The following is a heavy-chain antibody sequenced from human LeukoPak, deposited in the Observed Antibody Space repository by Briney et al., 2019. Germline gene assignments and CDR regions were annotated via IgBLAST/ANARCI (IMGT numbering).Heavy chain of an antibody. CDR2: INPNSGDT. J-gene: IGHJ4*02. V-gene: IGHV1-2*02. CDR3: ARDKSGSSGWYSYFDY. Sequence: ASVKVSCKASGYTFTGYYMHWVRQAPGQGLEWMGWINPNSGDTNYAQKFQGRVTMTRDTSISTAYMELSRLRSDDTAVYYCARDKSGSSGWYSYFDYWGQGTLVTASS. D-gene: IGHD6-19*01. CDR1: GYTFTGYY.